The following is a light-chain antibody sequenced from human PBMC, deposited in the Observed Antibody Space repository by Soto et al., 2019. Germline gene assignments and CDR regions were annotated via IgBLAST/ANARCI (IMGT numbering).Light chain of an antibody. Sequence: QSALTQPPSASGSPRQSVSISCTGTSSDVGGYNYVSWYQQHPGKAPRLLISEVSKRPSGVPDRFSGSKSGNTASLTVSGLQAEDEADYHCSSYAGSENYVVFGGGTKLTVL. CDR2: EVS. CDR1: SSDVGGYNY. V-gene: IGLV2-8*01. CDR3: SSYAGSENYVV. J-gene: IGLJ2*01.